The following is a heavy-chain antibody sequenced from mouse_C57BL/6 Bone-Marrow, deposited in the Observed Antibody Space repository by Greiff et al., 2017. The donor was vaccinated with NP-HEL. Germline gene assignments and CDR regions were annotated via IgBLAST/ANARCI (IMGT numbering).Heavy chain of an antibody. V-gene: IGHV5-6*02. CDR1: GFTFSSYG. J-gene: IGHJ3*01. CDR3: ARRGYPAWFAY. D-gene: IGHD2-2*01. Sequence: EVKLVESGGDLVKPGGSLELSCAASGFTFSSYGMSWVRQTPDKRLEWVATISSGGSYTYYPDSVKGRFTISRDNAKNTLYLQMSSLKSEDTAMYYCARRGYPAWFAYWGQGTLVTVSA. CDR2: ISSGGSYT.